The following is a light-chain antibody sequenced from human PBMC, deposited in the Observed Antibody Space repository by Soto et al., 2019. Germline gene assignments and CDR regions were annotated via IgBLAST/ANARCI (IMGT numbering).Light chain of an antibody. CDR2: DDR. CDR3: QVWDSSSDQPV. Sequence: SYELTQPPSVSVAPGQTARITCGGNNIAAKSVHWYQQKPGQAPVLVVYDDRDRPSGVPERFSGSNSGNTATLTISRVEAGDAAYFWCQVWDSSSDQPVFGGGTKVTVL. J-gene: IGLJ2*01. V-gene: IGLV3-21*02. CDR1: NIAAKS.